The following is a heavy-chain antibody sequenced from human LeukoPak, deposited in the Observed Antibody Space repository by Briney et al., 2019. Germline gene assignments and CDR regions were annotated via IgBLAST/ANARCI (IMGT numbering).Heavy chain of an antibody. CDR2: IYYSGST. J-gene: IGHJ2*01. V-gene: IGHV4-39*07. Sequence: SEALSLTCTVSCGSISSSSYYWGWIRQPPGKGLEWIGSIYYSGSTYYDPCSKSRVTRSVDTCKNHFSLMLSSVTAADTAVYYCARGEAAAAADWYFDLWGRGTRVTVSS. CDR1: CGSISSSSYY. D-gene: IGHD6-13*01. CDR3: ARGEAAAAADWYFDL.